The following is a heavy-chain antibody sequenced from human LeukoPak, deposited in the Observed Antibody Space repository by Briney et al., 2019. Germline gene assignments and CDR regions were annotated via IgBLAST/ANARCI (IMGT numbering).Heavy chain of an antibody. V-gene: IGHV1-69*13. D-gene: IGHD1-26*01. CDR1: GYTFTSYG. CDR2: IIPIFGTA. J-gene: IGHJ4*02. CDR3: ARESRTSGSYYGGYFDY. Sequence: SVKVSCKASGYTFTSYGISWVRQAPGQGLEWMGGIIPIFGTANYAQKFQGRVTITADESTSTAYMELSSLRSEDTAVYYCARESRTSGSYYGGYFDYWGQGTLVTVSS.